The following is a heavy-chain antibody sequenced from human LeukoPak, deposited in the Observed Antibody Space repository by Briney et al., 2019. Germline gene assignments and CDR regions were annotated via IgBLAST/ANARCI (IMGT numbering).Heavy chain of an antibody. CDR2: ILNSGHTT. D-gene: IGHD5-12*01. J-gene: IGHJ4*02. Sequence: GGSLRLSCAASGLTFRDYAMSWVRQAPGKGLEWVSNILNSGHTTNYADSVKGRFTVSRDNSKNTLYLQMDNLRGDDTAVYYCTKDGLRGYDYDYWGQGTLVTVSS. V-gene: IGHV3-23*01. CDR1: GLTFRDYA. CDR3: TKDGLRGYDYDY.